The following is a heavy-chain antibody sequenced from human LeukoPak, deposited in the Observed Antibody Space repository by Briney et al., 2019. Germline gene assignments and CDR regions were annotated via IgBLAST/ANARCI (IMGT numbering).Heavy chain of an antibody. V-gene: IGHV5-51*01. D-gene: IGHD3-10*01. Sequence: GESLKTSCKGSGYSFTSSWIGWVRQIPGKGLEWMGIIYPGDSDTRYSPSFQGQVTISADKSISTAYLQWSSLKASDTAMYYCARHLDPGSGSYYSGYFQHWGQGTLVTVSS. CDR3: ARHLDPGSGSYYSGYFQH. J-gene: IGHJ1*01. CDR1: GYSFTSSW. CDR2: IYPGDSDT.